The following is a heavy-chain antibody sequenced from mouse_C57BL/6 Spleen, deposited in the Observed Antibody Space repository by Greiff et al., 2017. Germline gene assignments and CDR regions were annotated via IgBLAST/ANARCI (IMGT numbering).Heavy chain of an antibody. CDR3: ARPYYSNYEFAY. V-gene: IGHV1-18*01. CDR2: INPNNGGT. D-gene: IGHD2-5*01. CDR1: GYTFTDYN. J-gene: IGHJ3*01. Sequence: VQLQQSGPELVKPGASVKIPCKASGYTFTDYNMDWVKQSHGKSLEWIGDINPNNGGTIYNQKFKGKATLTVDKSSSTAYMELRSLTSEDTAVYYCARPYYSNYEFAYWGQGTLVTVSA.